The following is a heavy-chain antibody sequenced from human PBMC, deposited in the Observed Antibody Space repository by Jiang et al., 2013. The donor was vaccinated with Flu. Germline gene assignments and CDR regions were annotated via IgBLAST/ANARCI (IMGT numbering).Heavy chain of an antibody. Sequence: LEWVADISYDGSTKYYADSVKGRFAISRDNSKNTLYLQMNSLRPEDTAVYYCAREKGPYYYYCGMDVWGQGTTVTVSS. V-gene: IGHV3-30*09. CDR3: AREKGPYYYYCGMDV. J-gene: IGHJ6*02. CDR2: ISYDGSTK.